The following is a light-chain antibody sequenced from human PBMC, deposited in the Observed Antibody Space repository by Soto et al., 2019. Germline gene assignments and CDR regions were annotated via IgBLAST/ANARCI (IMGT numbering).Light chain of an antibody. J-gene: IGLJ3*02. CDR2: STI. Sequence: QTVVTQEPSFSVSPGGTVTLTCGLSSGSVSTFYSPSWFRQTPGQSPHTLIHSTITRSSGVSDRFSGSILGNKAALTITGAQADDESDYYCVLYMTIGPLFGGGTKLTVL. V-gene: IGLV8-61*01. CDR1: SGSVSTFYS. CDR3: VLYMTIGPL.